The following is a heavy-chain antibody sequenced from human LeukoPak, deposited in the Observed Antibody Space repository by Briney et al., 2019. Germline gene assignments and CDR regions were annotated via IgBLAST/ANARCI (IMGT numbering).Heavy chain of an antibody. CDR3: ARENDGSGSFHPS. CDR2: IYYSGST. J-gene: IGHJ5*02. D-gene: IGHD3-10*01. V-gene: IGHV4-59*06. CDR1: GGSISSYY. Sequence: SETLSLTCTVSGGSISSYYWNWIRQHPGKGLEWIGYIYYSGSTYYNPSLKSRVTISVDTSKNQFSLKLSSVTAADTAVYYCARENDGSGSFHPSWGQGTLVTVSS.